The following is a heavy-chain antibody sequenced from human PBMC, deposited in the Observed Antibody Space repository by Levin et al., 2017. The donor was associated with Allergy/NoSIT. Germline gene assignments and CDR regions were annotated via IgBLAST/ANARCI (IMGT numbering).Heavy chain of an antibody. V-gene: IGHV5-51*01. CDR2: IYPGDSES. CDR3: ATHEGPATSAGTGDY. Sequence: GGSLRLSCKGSGSSFPSYWIAWVRQVPGKGLEWMGIIYPGDSESRYSPSFQGQVTISADKSISTAYLQWSSLKASDSAMYYCATHEGPATSAGTGDYWGQGTLVTVSS. D-gene: IGHD6-13*01. J-gene: IGHJ4*02. CDR1: GSSFPSYW.